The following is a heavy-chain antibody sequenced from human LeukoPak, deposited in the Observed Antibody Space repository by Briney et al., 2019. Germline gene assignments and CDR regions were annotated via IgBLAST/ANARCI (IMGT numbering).Heavy chain of an antibody. CDR2: ISSRSSYI. CDR3: ARKIVGAGFDY. CDR1: GFTFSSYW. V-gene: IGHV3-21*01. J-gene: IGHJ4*02. D-gene: IGHD1-26*01. Sequence: GGSLRLSCAASGFTFSSYWMSWVRQAPGKGLEWVSSISSRSSYIYYADAVKGRFTISRSNAKNSLYLQMNSVRAEDTAVYYCARKIVGAGFDYWGQGTLVTVSS.